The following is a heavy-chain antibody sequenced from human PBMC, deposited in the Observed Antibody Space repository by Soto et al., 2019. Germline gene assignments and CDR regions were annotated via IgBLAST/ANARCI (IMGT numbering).Heavy chain of an antibody. D-gene: IGHD6-19*01. CDR2: ISYDGSNK. CDR1: GFSFSSYA. J-gene: IGHJ6*02. V-gene: IGHV3-30-3*01. Sequence: GGSLRLSCAASGFSFSSYAMHWVRQAPGKGLEWVAVISYDGSNKYYADSVKGRFTISRDNSKNTLYLQMSSLRAEDTAVYYCARDQAVAAYYYYYYGMDVWGQGTTVTVSS. CDR3: ARDQAVAAYYYYYYGMDV.